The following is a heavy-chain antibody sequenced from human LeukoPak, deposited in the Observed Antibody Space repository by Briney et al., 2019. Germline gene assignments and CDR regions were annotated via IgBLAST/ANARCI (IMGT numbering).Heavy chain of an antibody. D-gene: IGHD1-26*01. V-gene: IGHV4-30-4*01. CDR1: GDSISSGDYY. J-gene: IGHJ4*02. CDR3: ARGPVVGDFDY. CDR2: IYYSGTT. Sequence: SETLSLTCTVSGDSISSGDYYWSWIRQPPGKGLEWIGYIYYSGTTYYNPSLKSRVTISVDTSKNQFSLKLSSVTAADTAVYYCARGPVVGDFDYWGQGTLVTVSS.